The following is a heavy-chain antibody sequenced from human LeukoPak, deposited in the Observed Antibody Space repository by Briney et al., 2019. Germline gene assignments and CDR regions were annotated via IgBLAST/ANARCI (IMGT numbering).Heavy chain of an antibody. CDR1: GFTFSQYS. V-gene: IGHV3-48*01. CDR2: LRYTGET. CDR3: ARDAGNSGYGCDL. J-gene: IGHJ5*02. D-gene: IGHD5-12*01. Sequence: GGSLRLSCAASGFTFSQYSINWVRQAPGKGLEWVSHLRYTGETFYADSVRGRFTISRDNVRNSLYLQMNSLRAEDTAMYYCARDAGNSGYGCDLWGQGTLVTVSS.